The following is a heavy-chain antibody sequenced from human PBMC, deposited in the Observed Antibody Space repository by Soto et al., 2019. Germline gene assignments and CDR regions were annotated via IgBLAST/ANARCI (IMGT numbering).Heavy chain of an antibody. V-gene: IGHV4-34*01. Sequence: SETLSLTCAVYGGSFSGYYWSWIRQPPGKGLEWIGEINHSATTYYNPSLKSRITVSPGTSKNQFSLKLTSVTAADTAAYYCAGSIAVADSFDYRGQGILVTVSS. CDR1: GGSFSGYY. J-gene: IGHJ4*02. CDR3: AGSIAVADSFDY. D-gene: IGHD6-19*01. CDR2: INHSATT.